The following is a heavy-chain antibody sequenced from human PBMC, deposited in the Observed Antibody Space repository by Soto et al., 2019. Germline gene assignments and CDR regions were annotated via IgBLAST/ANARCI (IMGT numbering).Heavy chain of an antibody. J-gene: IGHJ4*02. Sequence: ASGKVSFKASGYTFTSYCIRWVRQAPGQGLEWMGWISAYNGNTNYAQKLQGRVTMTTDTSTSTAYMELRSLRSDDTAVYYCARTLYGDNVDYWGQGTLVTVSS. CDR3: ARTLYGDNVDY. CDR2: ISAYNGNT. D-gene: IGHD4-17*01. CDR1: GYTFTSYC. V-gene: IGHV1-18*01.